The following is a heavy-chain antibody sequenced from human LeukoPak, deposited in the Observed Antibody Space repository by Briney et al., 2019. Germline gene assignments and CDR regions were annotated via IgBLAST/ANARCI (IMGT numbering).Heavy chain of an antibody. D-gene: IGHD6-13*01. Sequence: SQTLSLTCTVSGDSISSGGYYWSWIRQHPGKGLEWIGYIYYSGSTYYNPSLKSRVTISVDTSKNQFSLKLSSVTAADTAVYYCARVTIARIAAAGTTEYYYYGMDVWGQGTTVTVSS. J-gene: IGHJ6*02. CDR1: GDSISSGGYY. V-gene: IGHV4-31*03. CDR2: IYYSGST. CDR3: ARVTIARIAAAGTTEYYYYGMDV.